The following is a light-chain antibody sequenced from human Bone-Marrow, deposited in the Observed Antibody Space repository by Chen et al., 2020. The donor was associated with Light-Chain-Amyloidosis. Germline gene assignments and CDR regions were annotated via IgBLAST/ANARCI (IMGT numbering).Light chain of an antibody. CDR2: GSS. J-gene: IGKJ4*01. Sequence: EIVLTQSPGTLSLSPGEVANLSCRASQTISSNYLTCYQQKFGQAPWLLIYGSSSRATGIPDRFTGSGSGAGFTLTIHRLEPEDFAMYYCQQYGTSTLTFGGGSKVEIK. CDR3: QQYGTSTLT. CDR1: QTISSNY. V-gene: IGKV3-20*01.